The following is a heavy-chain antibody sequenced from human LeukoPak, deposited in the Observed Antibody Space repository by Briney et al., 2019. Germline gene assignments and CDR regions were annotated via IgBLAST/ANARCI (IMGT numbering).Heavy chain of an antibody. D-gene: IGHD2-15*01. V-gene: IGHV4-59*12. CDR2: IYYSGTT. CDR3: ARGRGEIVVVVAAMDY. J-gene: IGHJ4*02. Sequence: SATLSLTCTVSGGSIGSYYWSWIRQPPGKGLEWIGYIYYSGTTNYNPSLKSRVTISVDTSKNQFSLKLSSVTAADTAVYYCARGRGEIVVVVAAMDYWGQGTLVTVSS. CDR1: GGSIGSYY.